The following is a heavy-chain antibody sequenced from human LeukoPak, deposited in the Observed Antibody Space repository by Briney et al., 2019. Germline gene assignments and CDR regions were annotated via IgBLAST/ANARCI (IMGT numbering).Heavy chain of an antibody. J-gene: IGHJ6*03. V-gene: IGHV3-11*01. Sequence: PGGSLRLSCAASGFTFSDYYMSWIRQAPGKGLEWVSYISSSGSTIYYADSVKGRFTISRDNAKNSLYLQMNSLRAEDTAVYYCARAGRESYYDSSGYYYYYYYYYMDVWGKGTTVTISS. D-gene: IGHD3-22*01. CDR3: ARAGRESYYDSSGYYYYYYYYYMDV. CDR2: ISSSGSTI. CDR1: GFTFSDYY.